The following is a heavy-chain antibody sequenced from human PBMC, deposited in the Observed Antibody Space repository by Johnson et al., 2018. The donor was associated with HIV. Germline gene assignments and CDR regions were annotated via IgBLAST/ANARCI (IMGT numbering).Heavy chain of an antibody. D-gene: IGHD1-1*01. V-gene: IGHV3-30*03. CDR2: ISYDGNNK. CDR3: ARGDIGWNDDFAFDI. Sequence: QVQLVESGGGVVQPGRSLRLACAASGFTFSSFGMHWVRQAPGKGLEWVAVISYDGNNKNYADSVKGRFTVSRENSKNTLYLQMNSLRGEDTAVYYCARGDIGWNDDFAFDIWGQGTMVTVSS. CDR1: GFTFSSFG. J-gene: IGHJ3*02.